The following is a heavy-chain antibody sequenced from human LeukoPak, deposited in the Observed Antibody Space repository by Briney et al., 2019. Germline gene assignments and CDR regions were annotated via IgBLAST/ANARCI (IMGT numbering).Heavy chain of an antibody. J-gene: IGHJ6*03. Sequence: ASVKVSCKASGYTFTSYYMHWVRQAPGQGLEWMGIINPSGGSTSYAQKFQGRVTMTRDTSTSTVYMELSSLRSEDTAVYYCARTNVAHYYYYYMDVWGKGTTVTVSS. V-gene: IGHV1-46*01. CDR3: ARTNVAHYYYYYMDV. D-gene: IGHD2-8*01. CDR1: GYTFTSYY. CDR2: INPSGGST.